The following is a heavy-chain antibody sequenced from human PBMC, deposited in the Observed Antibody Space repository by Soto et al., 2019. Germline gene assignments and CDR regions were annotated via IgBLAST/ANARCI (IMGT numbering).Heavy chain of an antibody. V-gene: IGHV3-74*01. CDR2: INSDGSST. CDR3: ARDPTQLGYRYGYEEYYYYYYGMDV. D-gene: IGHD5-18*01. Sequence: GALRLSCAASGFTFSSYWMHWVRQAPGKGLVWVSRINSDGSSTSYADSVKGRFTISRDNAKNTLYLQMNSLRAEDTAVYYCARDPTQLGYRYGYEEYYYYYYGMDVWGQGTTVTVSS. J-gene: IGHJ6*02. CDR1: GFTFSSYW.